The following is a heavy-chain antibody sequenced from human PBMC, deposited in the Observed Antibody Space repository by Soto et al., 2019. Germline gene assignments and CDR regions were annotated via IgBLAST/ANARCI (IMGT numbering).Heavy chain of an antibody. CDR2: IIPIFGTA. J-gene: IGHJ4*02. CDR1: GVTFSSYA. Sequence: QVQLVQSGAEVKKPGSSVKVSCKASGVTFSSYAISWVRQAPGQGLEWMGGIIPIFGTANYAQKFQGRVTITADESTSTAYMELSSLRSEDTAVYYCAREGGYYDSIGYRDFDYWGQGTLVTVSS. D-gene: IGHD3-22*01. CDR3: AREGGYYDSIGYRDFDY. V-gene: IGHV1-69*01.